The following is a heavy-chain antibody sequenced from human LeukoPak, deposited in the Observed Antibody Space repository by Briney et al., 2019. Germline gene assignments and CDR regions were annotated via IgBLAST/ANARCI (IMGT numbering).Heavy chain of an antibody. Sequence: GGSLRLSCAASGFTFSSYGMHWVRQAPGKGLEWVAVISYDGSNKYYADSVKGRFTISRDNSKNTLYLQMNSLRAEDTAVYYCAKDLTRSSGGFDYWGQGTLVTVSS. CDR1: GFTFSSYG. J-gene: IGHJ4*02. CDR2: ISYDGSNK. V-gene: IGHV3-30*18. D-gene: IGHD6-6*01. CDR3: AKDLTRSSGGFDY.